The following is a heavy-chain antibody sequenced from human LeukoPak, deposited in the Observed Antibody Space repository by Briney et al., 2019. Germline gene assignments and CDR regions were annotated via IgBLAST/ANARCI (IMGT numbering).Heavy chain of an antibody. D-gene: IGHD3-3*01. CDR1: GFSVSNNY. CDR3: TRVVPKTSTYYDFWSGNHYYFDY. V-gene: IGHV3-49*03. J-gene: IGHJ4*02. CDR2: IRSKAYGGTT. Sequence: GGSLRLSCVISGFSVSNNYMSWFRQAPGKGLEWVGFIRSKAYGGTTEYAASVKGRFTISRDDSKSIAYLQMNSLKTEDTAVYYCTRVVPKTSTYYDFWSGNHYYFDYWGQGTLVTVSS.